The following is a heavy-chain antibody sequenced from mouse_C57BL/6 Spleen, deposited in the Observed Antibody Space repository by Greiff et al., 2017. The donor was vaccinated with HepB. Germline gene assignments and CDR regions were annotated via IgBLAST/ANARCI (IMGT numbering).Heavy chain of an antibody. CDR2: IDPSDSYT. Sequence: VQLQQPGAELVMPGASVKLSCKASGYTFTSYWMHWVKQRPRQGLEWIGEIDPSDSYTNYNQKFKGKSTLTVDKSSSTAYMQLSSLTSEDSAVYYCARSYYYGRDWYFDVWGTGTTVTVSS. J-gene: IGHJ1*03. CDR1: GYTFTSYW. D-gene: IGHD1-1*01. V-gene: IGHV1-69*01. CDR3: ARSYYYGRDWYFDV.